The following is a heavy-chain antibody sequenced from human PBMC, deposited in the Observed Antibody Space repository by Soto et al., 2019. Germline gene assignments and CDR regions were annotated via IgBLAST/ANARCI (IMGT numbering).Heavy chain of an antibody. V-gene: IGHV3-9*01. Sequence: GGSLRLSCAASGFTFDDYAMHWVRQAPGKGLEWVSGISWNSGSIGYADSVKGRFTISRDNAKNSLYLQMNSLRAEDAALYYCAKDGGDSVWGSYRYGMDVWGQGTTVTVSS. J-gene: IGHJ6*02. D-gene: IGHD3-16*02. CDR2: ISWNSGSI. CDR1: GFTFDDYA. CDR3: AKDGGDSVWGSYRYGMDV.